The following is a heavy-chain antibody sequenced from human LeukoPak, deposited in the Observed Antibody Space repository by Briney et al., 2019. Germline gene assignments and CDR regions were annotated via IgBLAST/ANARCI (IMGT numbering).Heavy chain of an antibody. CDR1: GCSISSGYY. CDR2: IYHSGST. V-gene: IGHV4-38-2*01. J-gene: IGHJ4*02. Sequence: SETLSFTCAVSGCSISSGYYWGWIRQPPGKGLEWIGSIYHSGSTYYNPSLKSRVTISVDTSKNQFSLKLSSVTAADTAVYYCARGSAFGVVVPAALIPVFKRYYFDYWGQGTLVTVSS. CDR3: ARGSAFGVVVPAALIPVFKRYYFDY. D-gene: IGHD2-2*01.